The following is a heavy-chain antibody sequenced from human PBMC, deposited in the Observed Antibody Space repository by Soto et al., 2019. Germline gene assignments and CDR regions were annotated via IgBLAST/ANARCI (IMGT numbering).Heavy chain of an antibody. CDR2: IKQDGSEK. J-gene: IGHJ3*02. CDR3: ARGDYDILTGYYNAPIPDAFDI. V-gene: IGHV3-7*01. Sequence: GGSLRLSCAASGFTFSSYWMSWVRQAPGKGLEWVANIKQDGSEKYYVDSVKGRFTISRDKAKNSLYLQMNSLRAEDTALYYCARGDYDILTGYYNAPIPDAFDIWGQGTMVTVSS. CDR1: GFTFSSYW. D-gene: IGHD3-9*01.